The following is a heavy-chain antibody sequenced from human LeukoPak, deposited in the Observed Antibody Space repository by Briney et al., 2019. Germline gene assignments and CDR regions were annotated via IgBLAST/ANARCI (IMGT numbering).Heavy chain of an antibody. Sequence: SETLSLTCTVSGGSISSYYWSWIRQPPGKGLEWIGYIYYSGSTNYNPSLKSRVTISVDTSKNQFSLKLSSVTAADTAVYYCARGLLYDGSGYYAGGYYYFDYWGQGTLVTVSS. CDR2: IYYSGST. J-gene: IGHJ4*02. CDR3: ARGLLYDGSGYYAGGYYYFDY. V-gene: IGHV4-59*01. D-gene: IGHD3-22*01. CDR1: GGSISSYY.